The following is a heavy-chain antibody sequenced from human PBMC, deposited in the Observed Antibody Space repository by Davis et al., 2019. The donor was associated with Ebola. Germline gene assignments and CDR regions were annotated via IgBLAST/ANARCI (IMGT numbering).Heavy chain of an antibody. CDR1: GGSISNYFYY. CDR2: IYYSGTT. V-gene: IGHV4-39*01. J-gene: IGHJ3*02. D-gene: IGHD3-10*01. Sequence: MPSETLSLTCTVSGGSISNYFYYWGWIRQPPGKGLEWIGSIYYSGTTYYYNPSLTSRATMSVDTSKIQFSLKLSSVTAADTALYFCAKHAYYYLPFDIWGRGTMITVSS. CDR3: AKHAYYYLPFDI.